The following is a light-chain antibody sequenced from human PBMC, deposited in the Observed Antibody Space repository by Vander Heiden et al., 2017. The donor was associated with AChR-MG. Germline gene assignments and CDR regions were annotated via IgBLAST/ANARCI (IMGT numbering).Light chain of an antibody. CDR1: VLAKKY. J-gene: IGLJ1*01. V-gene: IGLV3-25*03. CDR3: QSGDSRTAV. Sequence: SRELTQPPSVSVSPGQTAIITCSGDVLAKKYSYWYQQRPGQAPRMVVFKDNERLSGIPERFSGSSSGTIVTLTITDVQAEDEADYYCQSGDSRTAVFGTGTKVTVL. CDR2: KDN.